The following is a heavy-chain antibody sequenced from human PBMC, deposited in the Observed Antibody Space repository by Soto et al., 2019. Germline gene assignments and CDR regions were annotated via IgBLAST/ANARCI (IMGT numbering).Heavy chain of an antibody. CDR1: GFTFSNFW. Sequence: PGGSLRLSCVAAGFTFSNFWMNWVRQTPGKGLEWVANIKPDGTAQAYVDSVKGRFTVSRDNAKNTLYLQMNSLRAEDTAVYYCAKNWYYYDSSFDYWGQGTLVTVSS. CDR2: IKPDGTAQ. V-gene: IGHV3-7*03. J-gene: IGHJ4*02. CDR3: AKNWYYYDSSFDY. D-gene: IGHD3-22*01.